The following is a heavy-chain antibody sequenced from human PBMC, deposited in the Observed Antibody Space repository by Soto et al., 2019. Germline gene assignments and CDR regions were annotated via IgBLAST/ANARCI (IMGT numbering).Heavy chain of an antibody. V-gene: IGHV3-23*01. CDR2: ITGSVGST. J-gene: IGHJ4*02. CDR3: AKEGDLIGYNYGSCFDY. D-gene: IGHD5-18*01. Sequence: PGGSLRLSCAASGFTFSSYSMSWVRQAPGKGLEWVSAITGSVGSTYYADSVKGRFTISRDNSKNTLYLQMNSLRAEDTAVYYCAKEGDLIGYNYGSCFDYWGQGTLVTVSS. CDR1: GFTFSSYS.